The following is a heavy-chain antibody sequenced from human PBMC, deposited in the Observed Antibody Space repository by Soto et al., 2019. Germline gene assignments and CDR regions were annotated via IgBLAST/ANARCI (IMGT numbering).Heavy chain of an antibody. Sequence: EVQLLESGGGLVQPGGSLRLSCAASGFTFSSYAMSWVRQAPGKGLEWVSGISGSGGSTYYADSAKGRFTISRDNSNNTLYLQMNSLRAEDTAVYYCAKEGGYCSSTSCYGRVYYWGQGTLVTVSS. J-gene: IGHJ4*02. CDR2: ISGSGGST. CDR1: GFTFSSYA. CDR3: AKEGGYCSSTSCYGRVYY. D-gene: IGHD2-2*03. V-gene: IGHV3-23*01.